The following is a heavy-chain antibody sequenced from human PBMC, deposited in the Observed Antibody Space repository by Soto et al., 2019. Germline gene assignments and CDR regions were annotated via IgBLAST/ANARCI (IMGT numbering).Heavy chain of an antibody. D-gene: IGHD1-7*01. V-gene: IGHV4-59*01. CDR2: IYYSGST. CDR1: GDPINSYY. J-gene: IGHJ5*02. Sequence: SETLSLTCTVSGDPINSYYWSWIRQPPGKGLEWIGYIYYSGSTNYNPSLKSRVAISIDTSKNQFSLNLTSVTAADTAVYYCARGMGGYNWNYRWFDPWGQGSLVTVSS. CDR3: ARGMGGYNWNYRWFDP.